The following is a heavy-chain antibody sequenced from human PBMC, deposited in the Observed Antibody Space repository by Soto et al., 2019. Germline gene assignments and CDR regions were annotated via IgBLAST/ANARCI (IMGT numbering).Heavy chain of an antibody. D-gene: IGHD6-13*01. CDR3: ARVGSSWYLGMDV. Sequence: QVQLQESGPGLVKPSETLSLTCTVSGGSISNYYWSWIRQPPGMGLEWIGYIYYTGSTNYNPSLTRRVTISVDTSKNQFSLKLSSVTAPDTAGYYCARVGSSWYLGMDVWGQGTTVTVSS. CDR2: IYYTGST. V-gene: IGHV4-59*01. J-gene: IGHJ6*02. CDR1: GGSISNYY.